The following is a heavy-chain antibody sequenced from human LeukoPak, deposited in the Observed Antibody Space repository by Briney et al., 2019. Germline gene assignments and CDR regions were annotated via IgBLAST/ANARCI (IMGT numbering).Heavy chain of an antibody. D-gene: IGHD6-19*01. Sequence: GGSLRLSCAASGFTFSNYAMTWVRQAPGKGLQRFSTIGGSGVSIYYADSVKGRFTISRDNSRNTVYLQMDSLRAEDTALYYCAKGGVSGWFYFDFWGQGTLVTVSS. CDR2: IGGSGVSI. J-gene: IGHJ4*02. V-gene: IGHV3-23*01. CDR3: AKGGVSGWFYFDF. CDR1: GFTFSNYA.